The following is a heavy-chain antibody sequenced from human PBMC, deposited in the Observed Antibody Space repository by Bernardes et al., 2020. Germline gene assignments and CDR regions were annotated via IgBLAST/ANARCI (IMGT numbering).Heavy chain of an antibody. Sequence: GGSLRLSCVASGPSFNTYGLTWVRQAPGKGLEWVSYISPRSRTIYHADSVKGRFTISRDDAKNSLYLQMNSLRVEDTAVYYCAVSRGWYDHWGQGTLVTVSS. V-gene: IGHV3-48*01. CDR3: AVSRGWYDH. CDR1: GPSFNTYG. CDR2: ISPRSRTI. J-gene: IGHJ4*02. D-gene: IGHD6-19*01.